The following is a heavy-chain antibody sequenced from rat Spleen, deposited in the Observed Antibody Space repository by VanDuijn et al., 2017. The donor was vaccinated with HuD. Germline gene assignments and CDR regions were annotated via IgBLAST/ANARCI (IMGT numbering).Heavy chain of an antibody. CDR3: ARALYYPHY. Sequence: EVQLKESGPGLVQPSQTLSLTCTVSGFSLTDYSIHWVRQPPGKGLEWMGVMWRGGSTEYNSALQSRLSVSRDTSKSQVFIKMISLQTEDTAIYYCARALYYPHYWGQGVMVTVSS. CDR2: MWRGGST. CDR1: GFSLTDYS. J-gene: IGHJ2*01. V-gene: IGHV2S63*01. D-gene: IGHD1-1*01.